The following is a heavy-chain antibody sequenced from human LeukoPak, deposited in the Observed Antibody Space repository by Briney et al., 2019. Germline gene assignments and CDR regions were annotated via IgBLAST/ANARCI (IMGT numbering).Heavy chain of an antibody. V-gene: IGHV3-48*02. D-gene: IGHD4-17*01. CDR3: ARDYGDHGGCFDY. CDR2: ISRSGNTI. CDR1: GFTFSSYN. J-gene: IGHJ4*02. Sequence: PGGSLRLSCAASGFTFSSYNMNWVRQAPGKGLEWVSYISRSGNTIYYADSVKGRFTISRDNAKNSVYLQMNSLRDEDTAVYHCARDYGDHGGCFDYWGQGNLVTVSS.